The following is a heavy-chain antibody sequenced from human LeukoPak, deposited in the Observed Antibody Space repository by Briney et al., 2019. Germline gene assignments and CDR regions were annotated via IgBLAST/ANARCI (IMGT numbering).Heavy chain of an antibody. Sequence: GGSLRLSCAASGFTFSGCGMHWVRQAPGKGLEWVAFIWYDGRDKYYVDSVKGRFTISRDNSKNTLYLQMNSLRAEDTAMYYCAKDPYRYGSYFDYWGQGTLFTVSS. D-gene: IGHD5-18*01. J-gene: IGHJ4*02. CDR3: AKDPYRYGSYFDY. CDR1: GFTFSGCG. V-gene: IGHV3-30*02. CDR2: IWYDGRDK.